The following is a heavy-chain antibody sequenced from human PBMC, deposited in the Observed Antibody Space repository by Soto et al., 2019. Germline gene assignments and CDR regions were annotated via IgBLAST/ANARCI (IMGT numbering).Heavy chain of an antibody. J-gene: IGHJ5*02. V-gene: IGHV1-69*02. CDR1: GGTFSSYT. Sequence: QVQLVQSGAEVKKPGSSVKVSCKASGGTFSSYTISWVRQAPGQGLEWMGRIIPILGIANYAQKFQGRVTITADKSTSPAYMELSSLRSEEPAVYYGARGVAIEVVPAAFPGGDWFDPWGQGTLVTVSS. CDR3: ARGVAIEVVPAAFPGGDWFDP. CDR2: IIPILGIA. D-gene: IGHD2-2*01.